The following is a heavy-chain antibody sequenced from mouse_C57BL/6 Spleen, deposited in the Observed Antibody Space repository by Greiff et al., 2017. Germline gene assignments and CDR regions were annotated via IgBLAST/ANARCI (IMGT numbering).Heavy chain of an antibody. CDR2: IYPGDGDT. CDR1: GYAFSSYW. CDR3: ARETTGYFDY. D-gene: IGHD2-1*01. V-gene: IGHV1-80*01. Sequence: QVQLQQSGAELVKPGASVKISCTASGYAFSSYWMNWVKQRPGKGLERIGQIYPGDGDTNYNGKFKGKATLTADKSSSTAYMQLSSLTSEDSAVYFCARETTGYFDYWGQGTTLTVSS. J-gene: IGHJ2*01.